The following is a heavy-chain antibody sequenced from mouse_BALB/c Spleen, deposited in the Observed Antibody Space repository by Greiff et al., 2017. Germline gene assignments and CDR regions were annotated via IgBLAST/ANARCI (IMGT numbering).Heavy chain of an antibody. CDR3: ANYGNYDAMDY. J-gene: IGHJ4*01. CDR2: IYPGGGYT. V-gene: IGHV1-63*02. CDR1: GYTFTNYW. Sequence: QVQLKESGAELVRPGTSVKISCKASGYTFTNYWLGWVKQRPGHGLEWIGDIYPGGGYTNYNEKFKGKATLTADTSSSTAYMQLSSLTSEDSAVYFCANYGNYDAMDYWGQGTSVTVSS. D-gene: IGHD2-1*01.